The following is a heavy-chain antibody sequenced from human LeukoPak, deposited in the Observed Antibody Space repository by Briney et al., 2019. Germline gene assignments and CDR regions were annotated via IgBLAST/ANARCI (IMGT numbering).Heavy chain of an antibody. CDR3: ARDHEAGPWGTDY. V-gene: IGHV1-69*06. Sequence: SVKVSCKASGGTFSSYAISWVRQAPGQGLEWMGGIIPIFGTANYAQKFQGRVTITADKSTSTAYMELSSLRSEDTAVYYCARDHEAGPWGTDYWGQGTLVTVSS. CDR2: IIPIFGTA. CDR1: GGTFSSYA. J-gene: IGHJ4*02. D-gene: IGHD6-19*01.